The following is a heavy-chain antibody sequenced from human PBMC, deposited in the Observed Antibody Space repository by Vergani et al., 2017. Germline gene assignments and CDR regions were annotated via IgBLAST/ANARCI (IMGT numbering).Heavy chain of an antibody. CDR1: GYSFTSYW. Sequence: EVQLVQSGAEVKTPGESPKISCKGSGYSFTSYWIGWVRQMPGKGLEWMGIIYPGDSDTRYSPSFQGQVTISADKSISTAYLQWSSLKASDTAMYYCARRVGYGDYGGRWFDPWGQGTLVTVSS. V-gene: IGHV5-51*03. CDR3: ARRVGYGDYGGRWFDP. D-gene: IGHD4-23*01. J-gene: IGHJ5*02. CDR2: IYPGDSDT.